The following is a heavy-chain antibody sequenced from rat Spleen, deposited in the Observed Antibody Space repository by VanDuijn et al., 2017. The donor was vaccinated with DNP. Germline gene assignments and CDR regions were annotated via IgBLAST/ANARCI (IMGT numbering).Heavy chain of an antibody. Sequence: QVQLKESGPGLVQPSQTLSLTCTVSGFSLTSNSVSWVSQPPGKGLEWMGTIWSDGSTDCNSALKSRLSISRDTSKSQVFLKMNSLQIEDTAIYFCTSIRNWGQGTLVTVSS. D-gene: IGHD1-10*01. CDR3: TSIRN. V-gene: IGHV2-1*01. CDR1: GFSLTSNS. J-gene: IGHJ3*01. CDR2: IWSDGST.